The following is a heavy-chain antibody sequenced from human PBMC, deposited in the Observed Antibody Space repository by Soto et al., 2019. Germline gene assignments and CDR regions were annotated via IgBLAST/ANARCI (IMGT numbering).Heavy chain of an antibody. CDR3: ARAVVTDPYYFDY. V-gene: IGHV4-30-4*01. D-gene: IGHD2-15*01. CDR2: IYYSGST. J-gene: IGHJ4*02. Sequence: LSLTCTVSGGSISSGDYYWSWIRQPPGKGLEWIGYIYYSGSTYYNPSLKSRVTISVDTSKNQFSLKLSSVTAADTAVYYCARAVVTDPYYFDYWGQGTLVTVSS. CDR1: GGSISSGDYY.